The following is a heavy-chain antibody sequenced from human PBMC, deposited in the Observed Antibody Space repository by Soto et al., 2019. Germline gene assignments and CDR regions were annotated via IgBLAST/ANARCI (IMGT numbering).Heavy chain of an antibody. CDR3: ARGRASGSYYLLDY. J-gene: IGHJ4*02. CDR2: INPNSGNI. V-gene: IGHV1-8*01. Sequence: QVQLVQSGAEVKKPGASVKFSCTASGNTFTSYDINWVRQATGHGLEWMGWINPNSGNIGYAQKFQGRVTMARETAIRTAYMEVSRLRSDDTAVYYCARGRASGSYYLLDYWGQGTLVTVSS. D-gene: IGHD3-10*01. CDR1: GNTFTSYD.